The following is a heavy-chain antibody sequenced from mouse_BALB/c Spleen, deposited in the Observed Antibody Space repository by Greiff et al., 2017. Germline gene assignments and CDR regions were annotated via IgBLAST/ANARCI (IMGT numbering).Heavy chain of an antibody. J-gene: IGHJ2*01. CDR3: ARHPKLGLGYFDY. CDR1: GFAFSSYD. V-gene: IGHV5-12-1*01. D-gene: IGHD4-1*01. CDR2: ISSGGGST. Sequence: EVQLVESGGGLVKPGGSLKLSCAASGFAFSSYDMSWVRQTPDKRLEWVAYISSGGGSTYYPDTVKGRFTISRDNAKNTLYLQMSSLKSEDTAMYYCARHPKLGLGYFDYWGQGTTLTVSS.